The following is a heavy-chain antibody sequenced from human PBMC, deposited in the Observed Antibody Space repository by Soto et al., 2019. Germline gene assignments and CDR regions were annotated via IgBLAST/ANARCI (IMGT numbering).Heavy chain of an antibody. CDR2: ISASGGST. CDR1: GFTFSSSA. J-gene: IGHJ6*02. D-gene: IGHD3-3*01. CDR3: AKGRTIFGVVLPYSFYYGLNV. V-gene: IGHV3-23*01. Sequence: EVQMLESGGGLVQPGGSLRLSCAASGFTFSSSATSWVRQAPGKGLEWVSSISASGGSTYYADSVKVRFTISRDNSKNTMYLQMNSLRADDTTIYHCAKGRTIFGVVLPYSFYYGLNVWGQGTTVTDSS.